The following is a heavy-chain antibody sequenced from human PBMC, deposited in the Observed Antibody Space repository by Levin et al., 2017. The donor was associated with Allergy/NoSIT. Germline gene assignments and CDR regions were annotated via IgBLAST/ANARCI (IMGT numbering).Heavy chain of an antibody. D-gene: IGHD3-22*01. Sequence: SCAASGFTFRSYAVHWVRQGPGKGLEWMAVISSDGKNKYADSVKGRFTISRDNSKNTLFLQMNSLRPDDTAVYYCARDRDFLLPFYYGMDVWGQGTSVTVSS. V-gene: IGHV3-30*04. CDR1: GFTFRSYA. J-gene: IGHJ6*02. CDR2: ISSDGKNK. CDR3: ARDRDFLLPFYYGMDV.